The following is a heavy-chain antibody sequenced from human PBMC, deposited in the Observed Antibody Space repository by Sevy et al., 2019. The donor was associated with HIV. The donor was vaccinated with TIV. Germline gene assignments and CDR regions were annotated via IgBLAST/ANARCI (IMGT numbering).Heavy chain of an antibody. CDR1: GYSFTNYA. D-gene: IGHD3-3*01. CDR3: ARGTEGILGVVVGRFDY. V-gene: IGHV1-3*01. Sequence: ASVKVSCKTSGYSFTNYAIHWVRQAPGQRLEWMGWIKAGNGNTKYSQNFEGRVTITRDTSATTANMELSSLTSEDTAVYYCARGTEGILGVVVGRFDYWGQGSLVTVSS. J-gene: IGHJ4*02. CDR2: IKAGNGNT.